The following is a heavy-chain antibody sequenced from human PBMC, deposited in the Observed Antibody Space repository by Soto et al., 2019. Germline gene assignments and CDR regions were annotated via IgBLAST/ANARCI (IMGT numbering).Heavy chain of an antibody. CDR3: ARGAYCGTDCFYYFDS. CDR1: GGSINSYY. J-gene: IGHJ4*02. CDR2: IHYSGAT. Sequence: SETLSLTCIVSGGSINSYYWSWIRQPPGKGLEWIGYIHYSGATKYRASLNGRLSISVDTSKNQFSLWLNSVTAADTAVYYCARGAYCGTDCFYYFDSWGQGTLVTVSS. V-gene: IGHV4-59*01. D-gene: IGHD2-21*02.